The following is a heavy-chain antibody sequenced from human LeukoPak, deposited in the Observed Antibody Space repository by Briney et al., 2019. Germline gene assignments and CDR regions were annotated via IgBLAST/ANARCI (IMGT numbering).Heavy chain of an antibody. CDR2: ISSTGSTI. Sequence: GGSLRLSCAASGXTFSSYEMHWVRQAPGKGLEWVSYISSTGSTIYYADSVKGRFTISRDNAKNSLYLQMNSLRAEDTAVYYCASEDFSSGYRFDYWGQGALVTVSS. D-gene: IGHD3-22*01. J-gene: IGHJ4*02. CDR1: GXTFSSYE. CDR3: ASEDFSSGYRFDY. V-gene: IGHV3-48*03.